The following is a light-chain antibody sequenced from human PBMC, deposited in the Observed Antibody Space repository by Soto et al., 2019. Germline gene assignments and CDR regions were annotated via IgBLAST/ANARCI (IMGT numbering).Light chain of an antibody. CDR3: CSYAGSYTFV. V-gene: IGLV2-11*01. J-gene: IGLJ1*01. Sequence: QSALTQPRSVSGYPGQSVTISCTGTSSDVGVYNYVSWYQQYPGKAPKIMIYDVSKRLSGVPDRFSGSKSDNTAALTISGLQAEDEADYYCCSYAGSYTFVFGIGTKV. CDR1: SSDVGVYNY. CDR2: DVS.